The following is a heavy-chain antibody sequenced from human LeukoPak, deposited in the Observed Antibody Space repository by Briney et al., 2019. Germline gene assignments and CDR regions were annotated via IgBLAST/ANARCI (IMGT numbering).Heavy chain of an antibody. D-gene: IGHD6-13*01. V-gene: IGHV1-69*04. CDR2: IIPILGIA. CDR1: GGTFSSYA. Sequence: GASVKVSCKASGGTFSSYAISWVRQAPGQGLEWMGRIIPILGIANYAQKFQGRVTITADKSTSTAYMELSSLRSEDTAVYYCARGGVAAARFTPVNYYYYMDVWGKGTTVTVSS. J-gene: IGHJ6*03. CDR3: ARGGVAAARFTPVNYYYYMDV.